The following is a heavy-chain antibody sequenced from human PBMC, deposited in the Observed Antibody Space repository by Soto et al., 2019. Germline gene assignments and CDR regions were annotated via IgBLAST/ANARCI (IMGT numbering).Heavy chain of an antibody. CDR3: AAPKDGYCSGGSCYSAFDI. CDR1: GGTFSSYT. D-gene: IGHD2-15*01. CDR2: IIPILGIA. J-gene: IGHJ3*02. Sequence: GPSVKVSCKASGGTFSSYTISWVRQAPGQGLEWMGRIIPILGIANYAQKFQGRVTITADKSTSTAYMELSSLRSEDTAVYYCAAPKDGYCSGGSCYSAFDIWGQGTMVTVSS. V-gene: IGHV1-69*02.